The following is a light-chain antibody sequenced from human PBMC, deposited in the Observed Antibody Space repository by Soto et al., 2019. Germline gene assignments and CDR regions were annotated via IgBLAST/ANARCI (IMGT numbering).Light chain of an antibody. CDR2: GAS. CDR1: QSDRSN. Sequence: ETVMTQSPATLPVSPGERATLSCRASQSDRSNLAWYQQKPGQAPRLLIDGASTRASGVPARFSGSGSGTEFTLTINSLQSEDFALYYCQEYDNWPLWTFGQGTKVHIK. V-gene: IGKV3-15*01. J-gene: IGKJ1*01. CDR3: QEYDNWPLWT.